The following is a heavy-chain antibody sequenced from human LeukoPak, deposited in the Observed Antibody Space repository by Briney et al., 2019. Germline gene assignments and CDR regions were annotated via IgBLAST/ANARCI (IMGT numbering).Heavy chain of an antibody. CDR1: GFTFSSYA. D-gene: IGHD3-22*01. J-gene: IGHJ4*02. CDR2: ISGSGGST. V-gene: IGHV3-23*01. Sequence: GGSLRLSCAASGFTFSSYAMSWVRRAPGKGLEWVSAISGSGGSTNYADSVKGRFTISRDNSKNTLYLQMNSLRAEDTAVYYCATYYYDSSGYVSWGQGTLVTVSS. CDR3: ATYYYDSSGYVS.